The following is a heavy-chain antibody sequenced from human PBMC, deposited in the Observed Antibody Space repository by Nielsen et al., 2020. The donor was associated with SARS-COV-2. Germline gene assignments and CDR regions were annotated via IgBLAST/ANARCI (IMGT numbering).Heavy chain of an antibody. J-gene: IGHJ4*02. CDR1: GGSFSGYY. CDR2: INHSGST. D-gene: IGHD3-10*01. V-gene: IGHV4-34*01. Sequence: SETLSLTCAVYGGSFSGYYWSWIRQPPGKGLEWIGEINHSGSTNYNPSLKSRVTISVDTSKNQFSLKLSSVTAADTAVYYCARGQTTMVRGVTYYFDYWGQGTLVTVSS. CDR3: ARGQTTMVRGVTYYFDY.